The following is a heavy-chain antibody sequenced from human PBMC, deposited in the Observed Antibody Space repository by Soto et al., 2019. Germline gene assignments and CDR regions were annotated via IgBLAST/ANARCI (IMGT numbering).Heavy chain of an antibody. CDR3: ARDEGIGHYDSSASGAY. D-gene: IGHD3-22*01. Sequence: QVQLVQSGAEVKKPGSSVKVSCKASGGTFSSYAISWVRQAPGQGLEWMGGIIPIFGTANYAQKFQGRVTSTADETTSAAYMERSSLRSEDTAVYYCARDEGIGHYDSSASGAYWGQGTLVTVSS. CDR2: IIPIFGTA. V-gene: IGHV1-69*12. CDR1: GGTFSSYA. J-gene: IGHJ4*02.